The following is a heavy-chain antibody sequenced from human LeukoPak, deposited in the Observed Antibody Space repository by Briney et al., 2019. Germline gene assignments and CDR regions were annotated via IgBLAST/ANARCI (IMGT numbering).Heavy chain of an antibody. V-gene: IGHV1-3*01. D-gene: IGHD6-13*01. CDR2: INAGNGNT. J-gene: IGHJ4*02. CDR1: GYTFTSYA. Sequence: ASVKVSCKASGYTFTSYAMHWVRQAPGQRLEWMGWINAGNGNTKYSQKFQGRVTITRDTSASTAYMELSSLRPEDTAVYYCARDFLAAAADYWGQGTLVTVSS. CDR3: ARDFLAAAADY.